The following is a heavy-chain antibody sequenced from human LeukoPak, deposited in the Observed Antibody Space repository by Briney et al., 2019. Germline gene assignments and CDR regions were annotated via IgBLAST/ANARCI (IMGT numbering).Heavy chain of an antibody. V-gene: IGHV3-30*03. CDR3: ASGGHFDY. Sequence: GGSLRLSCATSGFTFSTSGMHWVRQAPGKGLEWVAVISDDGRKRYYTGSVKGRFTISRDSAKNTLYLQMNSLRAEDTAVYYCASGGHFDYWGQGTLVTVSS. CDR1: GFTFSTSG. CDR2: ISDDGRKR. J-gene: IGHJ4*02.